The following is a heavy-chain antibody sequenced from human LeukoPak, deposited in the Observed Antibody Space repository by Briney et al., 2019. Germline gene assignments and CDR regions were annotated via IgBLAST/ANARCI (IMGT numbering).Heavy chain of an antibody. CDR2: ISSSSVIT. D-gene: IGHD2-15*01. CDR3: AKENTPFGSSVVKKLGGAFDI. V-gene: IGHV3-23*01. CDR1: GFTFNSYA. Sequence: GGSLRLSCAASGFTFNSYAMSWVRQAPGKGLEWVSAISSSSVITYYADSVKGRFTISRDNSKNTLYLQMNSLRAEDTAVYYCAKENTPFGSSVVKKLGGAFDIWGQGTRVTVSS. J-gene: IGHJ3*02.